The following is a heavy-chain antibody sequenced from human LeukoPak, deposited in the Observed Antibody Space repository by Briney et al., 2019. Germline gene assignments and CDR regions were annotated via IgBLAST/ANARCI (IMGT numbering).Heavy chain of an antibody. CDR2: IDPDSGGT. J-gene: IGHJ3*02. CDR3: AREYYDSSGRKHAFEN. Sequence: ASVKVSCKTSGYTFADYYLHWVRQAPGQGLGWMGSIDPDSGGTNYAQKFQGRVIMTRDTSITTAYMELSRLRSDDTAVYYCAREYYDSSGRKHAFENWGQGTMVTVSS. V-gene: IGHV1-2*02. D-gene: IGHD3-22*01. CDR1: GYTFADYY.